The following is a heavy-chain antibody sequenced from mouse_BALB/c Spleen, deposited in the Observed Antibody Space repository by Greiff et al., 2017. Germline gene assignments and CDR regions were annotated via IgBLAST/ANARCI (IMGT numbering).Heavy chain of an antibody. V-gene: IGHV5-9-4*01. CDR3: ASFITTVYYYAMDY. D-gene: IGHD1-1*01. CDR1: GFTFSSYA. J-gene: IGHJ4*01. Sequence: EVKLVESGGGLVKPGGSLKLSCAASGFTFSSYAMSWVRQSPEKRLEWVAEISSGGSYTYYPDTVTGRFTISRDNAKNTLYLEMSSLRSEDTAMYYCASFITTVYYYAMDYWGQGTSVTVSS. CDR2: ISSGGSYT.